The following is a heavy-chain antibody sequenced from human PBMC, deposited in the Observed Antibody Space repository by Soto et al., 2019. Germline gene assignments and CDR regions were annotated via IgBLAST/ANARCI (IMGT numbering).Heavy chain of an antibody. CDR2: INHSGIT. CDR1: GGSFSGYF. J-gene: IGHJ4*02. V-gene: IGHV4-34*01. D-gene: IGHD1-1*01. Sequence: SDTLSLTCTVSGGSFSGYFWTWIRQPPGKGLEWLAEINHSGITNYNPSVESRVSMSVDTSKNQFSLRLYSVTAADTAVYYCVRGPYNYNSRYFDYWGQGTLVTVSS. CDR3: VRGPYNYNSRYFDY.